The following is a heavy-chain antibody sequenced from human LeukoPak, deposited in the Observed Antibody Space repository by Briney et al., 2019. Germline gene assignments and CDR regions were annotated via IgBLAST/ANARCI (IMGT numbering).Heavy chain of an antibody. CDR1: GFTFSSYT. CDR2: ISYDGSNK. J-gene: IGHJ3*02. V-gene: IGHV3-30-3*01. D-gene: IGHD2-15*01. Sequence: GRSLRLSCAASGFTFSSYTMHWVRQAPGKGLEWVAVISYDGSNKYYADSVKGRFTISRDNSKNTLYLQMNSLRAEDTAVYYCAREQGLDCSGGSCYPLRAFDIWGQGTMVTVSS. CDR3: AREQGLDCSGGSCYPLRAFDI.